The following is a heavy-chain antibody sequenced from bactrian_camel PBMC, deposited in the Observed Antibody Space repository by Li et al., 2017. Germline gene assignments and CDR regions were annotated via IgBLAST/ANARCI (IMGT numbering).Heavy chain of an antibody. CDR3: AADSRERGWCTLGAPLLY. CDR1: GDRYSYNC. CDR2: IATGSGNT. Sequence: HVQLVESGGGSVQAGGSLRLSCSVSGDRYSYNCIGWFRAAIGKEREGVARIATGSGNTYYADSVKGRFTIPQDNAKNTVYLQMNSLKPEDTAMYYCAADSRERGWCTLGAPLLYSGQGTQVTVS. V-gene: IGHV3S54*01. J-gene: IGHJ4*01. D-gene: IGHD6*01.